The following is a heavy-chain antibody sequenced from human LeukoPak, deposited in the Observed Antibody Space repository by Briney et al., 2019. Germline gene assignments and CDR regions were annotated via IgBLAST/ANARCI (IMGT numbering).Heavy chain of an antibody. CDR3: ARDPQGGSGSYIFDY. D-gene: IGHD3-10*01. J-gene: IGHJ4*02. Sequence: GGSLRLSCAASGFTFSSYSMNWVRQAPGKGLEWVSSISSSSSYIYYADSVKGRFTISRDNAKNSLYLQMNSLRAEDTAVYYCARDPQGGSGSYIFDYWGQGTLVTVSS. CDR1: GFTFSSYS. CDR2: ISSSSSYI. V-gene: IGHV3-21*01.